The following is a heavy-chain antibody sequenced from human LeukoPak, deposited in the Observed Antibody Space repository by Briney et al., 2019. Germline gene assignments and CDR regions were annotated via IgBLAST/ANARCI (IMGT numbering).Heavy chain of an antibody. CDR1: GGTFSSYA. J-gene: IGHJ4*02. D-gene: IGHD3-22*01. CDR3: AREIYDSSGYYPIDY. CDR2: IIPILGIA. V-gene: IGHV1-69*04. Sequence: ASVKVSCKASGGTFSSYAISWVRQAPGQGLEWMGSIIPILGIANYAQKFQGRVTITADKSTSTAYMELSSLRSEDTAVYYCAREIYDSSGYYPIDYWGQGTLVTVSS.